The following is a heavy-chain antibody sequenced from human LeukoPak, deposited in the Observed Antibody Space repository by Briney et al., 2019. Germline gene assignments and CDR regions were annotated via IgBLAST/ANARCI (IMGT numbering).Heavy chain of an antibody. CDR3: ASQQPPRFY. CDR1: GFTFSRYA. V-gene: IGHV3-23*01. J-gene: IGHJ4*02. D-gene: IGHD5-18*01. Sequence: GGSLRLSCAAPGFTFSRYAMTWVRHFPGKGLEWVSTINNFGDTTHYADSVKGRFTISRDNSGSILYLQMHSLRAEDTALYYCASQQPPRFYWGQGTLVSVSS. CDR2: INNFGDTT.